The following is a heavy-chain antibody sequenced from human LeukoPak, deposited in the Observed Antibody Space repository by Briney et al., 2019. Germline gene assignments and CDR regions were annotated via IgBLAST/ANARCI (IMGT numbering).Heavy chain of an antibody. J-gene: IGHJ4*02. V-gene: IGHV1-24*01. D-gene: IGHD3-22*01. CDR1: GYTLTELS. Sequence: GASVKVSCKVSGYTLTELSMHWVRQAPGKGLEWMGGFDPEDGETIYAQKFQGRVTMTEDTSTDTGYMELSGLRSEDTAVYYCATDLTTLTHYYDSSGYAFDYWGQGTLVTVSS. CDR3: ATDLTTLTHYYDSSGYAFDY. CDR2: FDPEDGET.